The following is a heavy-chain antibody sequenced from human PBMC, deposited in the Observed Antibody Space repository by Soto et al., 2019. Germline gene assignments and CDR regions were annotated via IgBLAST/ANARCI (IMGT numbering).Heavy chain of an antibody. CDR3: ARGPRDCSSPSCYNQAYWGWFDH. V-gene: IGHV4-34*01. J-gene: IGHJ5*02. CDR2: INHSGST. CDR1: GGSFSGYY. Sequence: QVQLQQWGAGLLKPSETLSLTCAVYGGSFSGYYWSWISQPPGKGLEWIGEINHSGSTHYNPSLQSRATISADPSNYEFSMRLRAVTAADSAVYYGARGPRDCSSPSCYNQAYWGWFDHWCHVTLVAVCS. D-gene: IGHD2-2*02.